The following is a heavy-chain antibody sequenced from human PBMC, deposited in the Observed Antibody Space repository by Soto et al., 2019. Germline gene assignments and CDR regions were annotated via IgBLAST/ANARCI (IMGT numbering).Heavy chain of an antibody. CDR1: GYTFTSYD. Sequence: QVQLVQSGAEVKKPGASVKVSCKASGYTFTSYDINWVRQATGQGLEWMGWMNPNSGNTGYAQKFQGRVTMTRNTSVSTAYMELSSLRSEDTAVYYCARVNLDWNDLDGNWFDPWGQGTLVTVSS. CDR3: ARVNLDWNDLDGNWFDP. D-gene: IGHD1-1*01. CDR2: MNPNSGNT. V-gene: IGHV1-8*01. J-gene: IGHJ5*02.